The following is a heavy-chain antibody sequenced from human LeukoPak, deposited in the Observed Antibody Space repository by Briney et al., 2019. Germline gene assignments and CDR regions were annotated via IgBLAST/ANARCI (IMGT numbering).Heavy chain of an antibody. V-gene: IGHV3-74*01. J-gene: IGHJ4*02. CDR3: ARESLAAAADY. Sequence: GGSLRLSCAASEFTFSAYWMHWVRQAPGKGLVWVSRIRGDGSMTNYADSVKGRFTISRDNAKNTLYLQMNSLRLEDTAVYYCARESLAAAADYWGQGTVVTVSS. CDR1: EFTFSAYW. CDR2: IRGDGSMT. D-gene: IGHD6-25*01.